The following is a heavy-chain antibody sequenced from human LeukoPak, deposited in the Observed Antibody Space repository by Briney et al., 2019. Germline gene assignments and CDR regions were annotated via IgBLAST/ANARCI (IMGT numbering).Heavy chain of an antibody. CDR1: GGSISSSSYY. Sequence: PSETLSLTCTVSGGSISSSSYYWGWIRQPPGKGLEWIGSIYYSGSTSYNPSLKSRVTISVDTSKNQFSLKLSSVTAADTAVYYCARDAHMEQQLVHLNWGQGTLVTVSS. D-gene: IGHD6-13*01. J-gene: IGHJ4*02. CDR3: ARDAHMEQQLVHLN. V-gene: IGHV4-39*02. CDR2: IYYSGST.